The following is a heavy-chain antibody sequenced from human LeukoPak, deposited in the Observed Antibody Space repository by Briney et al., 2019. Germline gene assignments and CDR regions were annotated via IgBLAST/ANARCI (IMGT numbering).Heavy chain of an antibody. J-gene: IGHJ3*02. CDR1: GFTFDDYA. CDR2: ISWNSGSI. D-gene: IGHD5-24*01. CDR3: AKDISRDGYNYAFDI. V-gene: IGHV3-9*01. Sequence: QTGGSLRLSCAASGFTFDDYAMHWVRQAPGKGLEWVSGISWNSGSIGYADSVKGRSTISRDNAKNSLYLQMNSLRAEDTALYYCAKDISRDGYNYAFDIWGQGTMVTVSS.